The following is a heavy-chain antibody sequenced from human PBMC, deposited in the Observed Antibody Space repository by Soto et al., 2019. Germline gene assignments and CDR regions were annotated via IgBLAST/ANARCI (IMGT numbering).Heavy chain of an antibody. D-gene: IGHD2-21*01. CDR3: GRVVEGATRHTDPDS. V-gene: IGHV4-39*01. CDR1: GVSIHNSHSF. J-gene: IGHJ5*01. Sequence: QVHLQESGPGLVKPSETLSLTCTVSGVSIHNSHSFWAWIRQPPGKGLQFIASVYHNGGAHYNSSLKSRVTISVDTANNQGSLRMRSLTAAYTAFYYCGRVVEGATRHTDPDSWGQGILVTVSS. CDR2: VYHNGGA.